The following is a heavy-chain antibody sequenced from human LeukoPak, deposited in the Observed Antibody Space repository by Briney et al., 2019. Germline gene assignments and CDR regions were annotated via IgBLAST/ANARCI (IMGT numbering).Heavy chain of an antibody. D-gene: IGHD5-12*01. CDR3: AKDEGDSGYSGYESRPSFDS. J-gene: IGHJ4*02. CDR1: GFTYSSYA. V-gene: IGHV3-23*01. Sequence: PGGSLRLSCAASGFTYSSYAMSWVRQAPGKGLEWVSAISGSGGSTYYADSVKGRFTISRDNSKNTLYLQMNSLRAEDTAVYYCAKDEGDSGYSGYESRPSFDSAGEGTLVTVSS. CDR2: ISGSGGST.